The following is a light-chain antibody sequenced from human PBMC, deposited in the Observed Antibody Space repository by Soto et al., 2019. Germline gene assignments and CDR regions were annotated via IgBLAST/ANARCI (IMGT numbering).Light chain of an antibody. CDR2: EVS. Sequence: QSVLTVPAAVTRSPGQSITISCTGTSSHVGGYKYVSWYQLQPCKAPKLLIYEVSNRPSGISNRFSASKSGDAAPLTISGLQPEDEADYYCTSYSSGSTLYVFGTWTKVTV. V-gene: IGLV2-14*01. CDR3: TSYSSGSTLYV. J-gene: IGLJ1*01. CDR1: SSHVGGYKY.